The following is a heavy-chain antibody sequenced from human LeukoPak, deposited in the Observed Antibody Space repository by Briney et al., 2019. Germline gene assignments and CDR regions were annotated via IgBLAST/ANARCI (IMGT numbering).Heavy chain of an antibody. D-gene: IGHD5-12*01. V-gene: IGHV4-38-2*02. CDR1: GYSISSGYY. CDR2: IYHSGST. J-gene: IGHJ4*02. CDR3: ARHRESYGGYGYYFDY. Sequence: SETLSLTCTVSGYSISSGYYWGWIRQPPGKGLEWIGSIYHSGSTYYNPSLKSRVTISVDTSKNQFSLKLSSVTAADTAVYYCARHRESYGGYGYYFDYWGQGTLVTVSS.